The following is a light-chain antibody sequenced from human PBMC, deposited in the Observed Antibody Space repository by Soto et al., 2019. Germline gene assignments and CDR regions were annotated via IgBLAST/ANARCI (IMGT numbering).Light chain of an antibody. CDR2: DAS. Sequence: EVVLTQSPATLSLSPGETATLSCRASHNVDIYLAWYQQKPGQAPRLLIYDASNRATGIPARFSGSGSGTDFTLTISSLEPEDYAVYYCQQRKHWPPLTFGQGTRLE. CDR3: QQRKHWPPLT. J-gene: IGKJ5*01. CDR1: HNVDIY. V-gene: IGKV3-11*01.